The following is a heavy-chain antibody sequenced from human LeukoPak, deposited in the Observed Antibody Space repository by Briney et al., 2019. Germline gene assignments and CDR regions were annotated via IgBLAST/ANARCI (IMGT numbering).Heavy chain of an antibody. D-gene: IGHD3-3*01. Sequence: ASVKVSCKVSGYTFTEMSIHWVRQTPGKGLEWLGGIDPESGERVYAQNFRGRVTMSEDTSTDTAYMEVSSLRSEDTAIYYCADFGVVTNWFDPWGQGTLVTDSS. CDR2: IDPESGER. V-gene: IGHV1-24*01. CDR1: GYTFTEMS. J-gene: IGHJ5*02. CDR3: ADFGVVTNWFDP.